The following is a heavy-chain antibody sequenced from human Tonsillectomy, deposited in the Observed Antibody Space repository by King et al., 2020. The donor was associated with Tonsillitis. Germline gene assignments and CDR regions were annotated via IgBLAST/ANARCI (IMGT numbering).Heavy chain of an antibody. Sequence: VQLVESGGGVVQPGGSLRLSCAASGFTFSSYDMHWVLQAPGKGLEWVAFIRYDGSNEYYADSVKGRFTISRDNSKNTLYLQMNSLRAEDTAVYYCAKDVSQYFQDWGQGTLITVSS. V-gene: IGHV3-30*02. D-gene: IGHD5/OR15-5a*01. CDR1: GFTFSSYD. CDR3: AKDVSQYFQD. CDR2: IRYDGSNE. J-gene: IGHJ1*01.